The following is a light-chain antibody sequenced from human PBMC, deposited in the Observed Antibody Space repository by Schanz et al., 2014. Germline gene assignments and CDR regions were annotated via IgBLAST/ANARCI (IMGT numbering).Light chain of an antibody. Sequence: QSVLTQQPSASGTPGQTVTISCSGDISNIGSNTVNWYQQLPGTAPKLFIYTNNQRPSGVPDRFSGSKSGTSASLAISGLQSDDEADYYCSTWDDILNGQGVFGGGTKLTVL. V-gene: IGLV1-44*01. CDR3: STWDDILNGQGV. CDR1: ISNIGSNT. J-gene: IGLJ3*02. CDR2: TNN.